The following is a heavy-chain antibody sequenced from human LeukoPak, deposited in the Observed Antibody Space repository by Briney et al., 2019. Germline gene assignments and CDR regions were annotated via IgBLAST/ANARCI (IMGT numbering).Heavy chain of an antibody. CDR2: IYTTGTT. D-gene: IGHD1-26*01. V-gene: IGHV4-4*07. CDR1: SGSINSYY. Sequence: PSETLSLTCTVSSGSINSYYWGWVRQPPGKGLEWIGRIYTTGTTQYNPSLKSRVTMSVDTSTNQFSLNLRSMTAADTAVYYCGGQGYTASYYFLDYWSQGTLVAVS. CDR3: GGQGYTASYYFLDY. J-gene: IGHJ4*02.